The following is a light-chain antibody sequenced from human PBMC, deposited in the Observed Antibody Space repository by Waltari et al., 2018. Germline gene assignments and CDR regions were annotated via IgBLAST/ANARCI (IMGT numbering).Light chain of an antibody. CDR3: SSYTSSSTQV. J-gene: IGLJ1*01. V-gene: IGLV2-14*01. CDR1: RSDVGGYNY. CDR2: EVS. Sequence: QSALTQPASVSGSPVQSITISCTGTRSDVGGYNYVSWYQQHPGKAPKLMIYEVSNRPSGVSNRFSGSKSGNTASLTISGLQAEDEADYYCSSYTSSSTQVFGTGTKVTVL.